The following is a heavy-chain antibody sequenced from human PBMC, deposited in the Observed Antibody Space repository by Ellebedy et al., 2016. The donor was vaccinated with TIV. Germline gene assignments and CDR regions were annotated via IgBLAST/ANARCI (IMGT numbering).Heavy chain of an antibody. CDR3: ARNSRSISWYGNYYFDY. D-gene: IGHD6-13*01. J-gene: IGHJ4*02. V-gene: IGHV4-61*01. Sequence: MPSETLSLTCTVSGGSVSSGSYYRSWIRQPPGKGLEWIGYIYYSGRTNYNPSLKSRVTISVDTSKNQFSLKLSSVTAADTAVYYCARNSRSISWYGNYYFDYWGQGTLVTVSS. CDR2: IYYSGRT. CDR1: GGSVSSGSYY.